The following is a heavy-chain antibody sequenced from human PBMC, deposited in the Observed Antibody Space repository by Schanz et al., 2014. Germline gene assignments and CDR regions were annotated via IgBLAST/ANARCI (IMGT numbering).Heavy chain of an antibody. CDR3: ARPALWFGDNCFDP. V-gene: IGHV3-74*01. CDR2: IKSDGSST. J-gene: IGHJ5*02. CDR1: EFTFRSYW. Sequence: EVQLVESGGGLVHPGGSLRLSCAASEFTFRSYWIHWVRHVPGKGLVWVSRIKSDGSSTSYADSVKGRFTIPRDNAKNTLYLQMNSLRAEDTAVYYCARPALWFGDNCFDPWGQGTLVTVSS. D-gene: IGHD3-10*01.